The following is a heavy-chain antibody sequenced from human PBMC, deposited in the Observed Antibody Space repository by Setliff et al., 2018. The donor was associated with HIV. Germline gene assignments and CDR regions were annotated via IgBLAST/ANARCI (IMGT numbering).Heavy chain of an antibody. CDR3: ARRSDWFDP. CDR1: GGSVSISD. J-gene: IGHJ5*02. V-gene: IGHV4-4*09. CDR2: IYTSGNT. Sequence: PSETLSLTCTVSGGSVSISDWSWIRQPPGKGLEWIGCIYTSGNTNYDPSLKSRFTISVDTSKNQSSLKLASVTAADTAVYFCARRSDWFDPWGQGTLVTVSS.